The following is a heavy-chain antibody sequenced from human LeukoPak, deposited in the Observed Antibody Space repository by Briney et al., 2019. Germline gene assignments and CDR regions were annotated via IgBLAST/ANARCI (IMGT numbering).Heavy chain of an antibody. J-gene: IGHJ3*02. CDR1: GGSFSGYY. CDR3: ARGRGAAAPFDI. V-gene: IGHV4-34*01. CDR2: INHSGST. Sequence: SETLSLTCAVYGGSFSGYYWSWIRQPPGKGLEWIGEINHSGSTNYNPSLKSRVTISVDTSKNQFSLKLSSVTAADTAVYYCARGRGAAAPFDIWGQGTMVTVSS. D-gene: IGHD6-13*01.